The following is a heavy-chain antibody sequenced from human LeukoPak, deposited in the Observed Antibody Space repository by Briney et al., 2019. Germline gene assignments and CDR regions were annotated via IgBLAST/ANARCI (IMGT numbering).Heavy chain of an antibody. D-gene: IGHD1-26*01. CDR2: MNPNSGNT. CDR1: GYTFTSYD. CDR3: ARGDTIVGATNLVDY. J-gene: IGHJ4*02. V-gene: IGHV1-8*03. Sequence: ASVKVSCKASGYTFTSYDINWVRQATGQGLEWMGWMNPNSGNTGYAQKVQGRVTITRNTAISTAYMELSSLRSEDTAVYYCARGDTIVGATNLVDYWGQGTLVTVSS.